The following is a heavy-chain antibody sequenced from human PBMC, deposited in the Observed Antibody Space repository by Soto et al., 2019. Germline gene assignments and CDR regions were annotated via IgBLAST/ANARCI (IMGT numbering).Heavy chain of an antibody. CDR2: FDPEDGET. CDR3: ARATSAARPLGFDY. V-gene: IGHV1-24*01. CDR1: GYTHTELS. J-gene: IGHJ4*02. Sequence: SVEPSCEVSGYTHTELSMCSLRQALGKGLEWMGGFDPEDGETIYAQKFQGRVTMTEDTSTDTAYMELSSLRSEDTAVYYCARATSAARPLGFDYLGQGTLVTVSS. D-gene: IGHD6-6*01.